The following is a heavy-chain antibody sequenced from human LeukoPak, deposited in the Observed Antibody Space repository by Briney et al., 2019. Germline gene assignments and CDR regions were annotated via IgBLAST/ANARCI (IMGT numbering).Heavy chain of an antibody. CDR1: GFTFSSYW. J-gene: IGHJ3*02. Sequence: GGSLRLSCAASGFTFSSYWMSWVRQAPGKGLEGVANIKQDGSEKYYVDSVKGRFTISRDNAKNSLYLQMNSLRAEDTAVYYCAREADVLEWLLSAFDIWGQGTMVTVSS. V-gene: IGHV3-7*03. D-gene: IGHD3-3*01. CDR2: IKQDGSEK. CDR3: AREADVLEWLLSAFDI.